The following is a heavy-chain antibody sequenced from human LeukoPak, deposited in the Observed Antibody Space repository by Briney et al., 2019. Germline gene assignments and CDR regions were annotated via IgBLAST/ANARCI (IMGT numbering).Heavy chain of an antibody. V-gene: IGHV4-39*07. Sequence: PSETLSLTCTVSGGSISSSSYYWGWIRQPPGKGLEWIGSIYYSGSTYYNPSLKSRVTISVDTSKNQFSLKLSSVTAADTAVYYCARTVRDCSSTSCYEFDYWGQGTLVTVSS. J-gene: IGHJ4*02. D-gene: IGHD2-2*01. CDR3: ARTVRDCSSTSCYEFDY. CDR1: GGSISSSSYY. CDR2: IYYSGST.